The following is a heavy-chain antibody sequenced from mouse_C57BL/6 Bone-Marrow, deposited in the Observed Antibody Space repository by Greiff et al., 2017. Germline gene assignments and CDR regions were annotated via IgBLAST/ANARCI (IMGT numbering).Heavy chain of an antibody. Sequence: EVMLVESGGGLVQPGGSMKLSCVASGFTFSNYWMNWVRQSPEKGLEWVAQIRLKSDNYATHYAVSVKGRFTISRDDSKSSVYLQMNNLRAEDTGIYYCTGYDYDLFAYWGQGTLVTVSA. CDR1: GFTFSNYW. J-gene: IGHJ3*01. CDR3: TGYDYDLFAY. CDR2: IRLKSDNYAT. V-gene: IGHV6-3*01. D-gene: IGHD2-4*01.